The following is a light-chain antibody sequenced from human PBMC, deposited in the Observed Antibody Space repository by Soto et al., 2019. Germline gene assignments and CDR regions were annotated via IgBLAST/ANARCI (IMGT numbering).Light chain of an antibody. V-gene: IGKV3-15*01. CDR2: GAS. CDR3: QQYNNWPPWT. J-gene: IGKJ1*01. Sequence: EIVITQSPATLSVSPGERATLSCRASQSVSSNLAWYQQKPGQAPRVLIYGASTRATGIPARFSGSGSGTEFTLTISSLHSEDFAVYYCQQYNNWPPWTFGQGTKVEIK. CDR1: QSVSSN.